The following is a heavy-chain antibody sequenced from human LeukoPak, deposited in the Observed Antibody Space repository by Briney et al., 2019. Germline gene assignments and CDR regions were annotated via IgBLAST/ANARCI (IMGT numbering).Heavy chain of an antibody. D-gene: IGHD3-3*01. CDR2: IYYSGST. CDR1: GGSISSGDYY. CDR3: ARWGPYYDFWSGHDAFDI. Sequence: SQTLSLTCTVSGGSISSGDYYWSWIRQPPGKGLEWIGYIYYSGSTYYNPSLKSRVTISVDTSKNQFSLKLSSVTAADTAVYYCARWGPYYDFWSGHDAFDIWGQGTMVTVSS. V-gene: IGHV4-30-4*01. J-gene: IGHJ3*02.